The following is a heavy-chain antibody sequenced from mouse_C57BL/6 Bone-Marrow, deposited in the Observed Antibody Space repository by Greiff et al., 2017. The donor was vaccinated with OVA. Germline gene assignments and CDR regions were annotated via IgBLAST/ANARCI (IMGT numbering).Heavy chain of an antibody. V-gene: IGHV1-66*01. CDR3: AREYYGSSDWYFDV. D-gene: IGHD1-1*01. CDR2: IYPGSGNT. Sequence: QVQLKQSGPELVKPGASVKISCKASGYSFTSYYIHWVKQRPGQGLEWIGWIYPGSGNTKYNEKFKGKATLTADTSSSTAYMQLSSLTSADSAVYYCAREYYGSSDWYFDVWGTGTTVTVSS. J-gene: IGHJ1*03. CDR1: GYSFTSYY.